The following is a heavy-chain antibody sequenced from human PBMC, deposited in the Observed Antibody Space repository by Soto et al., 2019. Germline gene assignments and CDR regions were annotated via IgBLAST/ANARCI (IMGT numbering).Heavy chain of an antibody. CDR1: GDSVSSNSAA. J-gene: IGHJ5*02. D-gene: IGHD6-19*01. Sequence: RSQTLSLTCAISGDSVSSNSAAWNWIRQSPSRGLEWLGRTYYRSKWYNDYAVSVKSRITINPDTSKNQFSLQLNSVTPEDTAVYYCAGEKYSSGWYGRGLNWFDPWGQGTLVTVSS. CDR2: TYYRSKWYN. V-gene: IGHV6-1*01. CDR3: AGEKYSSGWYGRGLNWFDP.